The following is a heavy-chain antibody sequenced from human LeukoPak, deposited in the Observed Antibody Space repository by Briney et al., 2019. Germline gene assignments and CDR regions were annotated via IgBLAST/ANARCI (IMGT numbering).Heavy chain of an antibody. CDR3: ARENRAPYYYDSSGSYYYYYMDV. CDR2: TYYRSKWYN. Sequence: SQTLSLTCAISGDSVSSNSAAWNWIRQSPSRGLEWLGRTYYRSKWYNDYAVSVKSRITINPDTSKNQFSLQLNSVTPEDTAVYYCARENRAPYYYDSSGSYYYYYMDVWGKGTTVTVSS. J-gene: IGHJ6*03. CDR1: GDSVSSNSAA. D-gene: IGHD3-22*01. V-gene: IGHV6-1*01.